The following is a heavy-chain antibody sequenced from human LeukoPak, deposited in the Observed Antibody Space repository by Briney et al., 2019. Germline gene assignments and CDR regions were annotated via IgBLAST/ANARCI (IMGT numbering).Heavy chain of an antibody. J-gene: IGHJ4*02. CDR1: GGSISSYY. CDR3: ARHTAGFFDY. D-gene: IGHD6-13*01. V-gene: IGHV4-59*01. Sequence: SETLSLTCTVSGGSISSYYWSWIRQPPGKGLEWIGYIYYSGSTNYNPSLKSRVTISVDTSKNQFSLKLSSVTAADTAVYFCARHTAGFFDYWGQGTLVTVSP. CDR2: IYYSGST.